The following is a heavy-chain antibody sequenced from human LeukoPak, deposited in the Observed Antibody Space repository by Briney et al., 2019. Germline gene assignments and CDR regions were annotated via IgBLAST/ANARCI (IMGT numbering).Heavy chain of an antibody. CDR1: GESFSGYY. J-gene: IGHJ4*02. Sequence: PSETLSLTCAVYGESFSGYYWSWIRQPPGKGLEWIGEINHSGSTNYNPSLKSRVTISVDTSKNQFSLKLSSVTAADTAVHYCARGRGYNSFDYWGQGTLVTVSS. V-gene: IGHV4-34*01. CDR3: ARGRGYNSFDY. D-gene: IGHD2/OR15-2a*01. CDR2: INHSGST.